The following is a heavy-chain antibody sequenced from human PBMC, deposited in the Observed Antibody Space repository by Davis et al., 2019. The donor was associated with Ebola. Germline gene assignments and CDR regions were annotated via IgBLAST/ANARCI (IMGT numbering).Heavy chain of an antibody. V-gene: IGHV3-30-3*01. D-gene: IGHD2-15*01. CDR1: GFTFSSYA. Sequence: GESLKISCAASGFTFSSYAMHWVRQAPGKGLEWVAVISYDGSNKYYADSVKGRFTISRDNSKNTLYLQMNSLRAEDTAVYYCARDRAAPLLRHYYYYYGMDVWGQGTTVTVSS. J-gene: IGHJ6*02. CDR2: ISYDGSNK. CDR3: ARDRAAPLLRHYYYYYGMDV.